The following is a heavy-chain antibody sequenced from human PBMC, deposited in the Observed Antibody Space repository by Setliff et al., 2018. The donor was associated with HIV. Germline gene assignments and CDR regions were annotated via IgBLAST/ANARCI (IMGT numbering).Heavy chain of an antibody. CDR1: GFIFGDFG. CDR3: ARGGIYSYGSIDY. V-gene: IGHV3-49*04. CDR2: IRSKGYGGTR. Sequence: GGSLRLSCKASGFIFGDFGMSWVRQAPGKGLEWVAFIRSKGYGGTREYAASVKGRFTISRDNSKNTLYLQMNSLRAEDTAVYYCARGGIYSYGSIDYWGQGTLVTVSS. J-gene: IGHJ4*02. D-gene: IGHD5-18*01.